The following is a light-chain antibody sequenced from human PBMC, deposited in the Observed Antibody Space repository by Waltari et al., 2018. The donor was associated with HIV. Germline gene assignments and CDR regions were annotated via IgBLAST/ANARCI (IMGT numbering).Light chain of an antibody. V-gene: IGLV1-40*01. Sequence: QSVLTQPPSVSGAPGPRVTISCTGSSSNIGAGYDVHWYQQLPGTAPNLLIYGNNNRPSGVPDRFSGSKSATSASLAITGLQAEDEADYYCQSYDSSLSGWVFGGGTKLTVL. CDR3: QSYDSSLSGWV. CDR1: SSNIGAGYD. J-gene: IGLJ3*02. CDR2: GNN.